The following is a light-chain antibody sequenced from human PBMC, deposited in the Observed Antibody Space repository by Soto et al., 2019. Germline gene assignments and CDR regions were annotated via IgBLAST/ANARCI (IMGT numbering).Light chain of an antibody. Sequence: IHLTQSPSTLFASFGDRVTITFRASQSVRNWLAWYQQKPGRAPQLLIYDSSTLEPGVPSRFRGSGSGTEFTLTINGLQPDDFATYYCQQYDGYSPQTFGQGTKVDIK. CDR1: QSVRNW. CDR2: DSS. V-gene: IGKV1-5*01. J-gene: IGKJ1*01. CDR3: QQYDGYSPQT.